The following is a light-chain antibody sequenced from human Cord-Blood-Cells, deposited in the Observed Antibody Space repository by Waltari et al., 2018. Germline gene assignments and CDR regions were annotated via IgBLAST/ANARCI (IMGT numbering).Light chain of an antibody. CDR3: QQSYSTPWT. CDR1: QSISSY. V-gene: IGKV1-39*01. J-gene: IGKJ1*01. CDR2: AAS. Sequence: DIQMTQSPSSLSASVGDRVTIPCRASQSISSYLNWYQQKPGKAPKRLIYAASSLQSGVPSRFSGSGSGTDFTLTISSLQPEDFATYYCQQSYSTPWTFGQGTKVEIK.